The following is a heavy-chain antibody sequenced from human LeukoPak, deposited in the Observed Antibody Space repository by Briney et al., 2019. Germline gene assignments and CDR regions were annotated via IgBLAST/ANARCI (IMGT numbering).Heavy chain of an antibody. Sequence: GASLKVSCKASGYTFSSYYIYWVRQAPGQGLEWVGGINPSGGSTTYAQKFQGRVTMTRDTSTSTVYMELSSLRSEDTAVYYCATGSHSGSYYISYWGQGTLVTVSS. CDR3: ATGSHSGSYYISY. CDR1: GYTFSSYY. D-gene: IGHD1-26*01. J-gene: IGHJ4*02. V-gene: IGHV1-46*01. CDR2: INPSGGST.